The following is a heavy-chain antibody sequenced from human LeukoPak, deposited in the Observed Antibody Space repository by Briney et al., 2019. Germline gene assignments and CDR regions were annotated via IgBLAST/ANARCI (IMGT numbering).Heavy chain of an antibody. CDR2: IYYSGST. J-gene: IGHJ5*02. CDR1: GASISSSY. D-gene: IGHD3-10*01. V-gene: IGHV4-59*01. Sequence: SETLSLTCTVSGASISSSYWSWIRQPPGQGLEWIASIYYSGSTNFNPSLKSRVTISVDTSKKQVALKLSSVGAADTAVYFCARPRFGDTSWFDPWGQGTLVTVSS. CDR3: ARPRFGDTSWFDP.